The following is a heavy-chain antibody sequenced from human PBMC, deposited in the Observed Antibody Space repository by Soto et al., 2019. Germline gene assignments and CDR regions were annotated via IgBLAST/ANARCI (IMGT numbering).Heavy chain of an antibody. V-gene: IGHV2-26*01. D-gene: IGHD3-3*01. CDR2: IFSSYGK. J-gene: IGHJ5*02. CDR1: GFSLNTGRMG. Sequence: QATLKESGPVLVKPTETLTLTCAVSGFSLNTGRMGVTWIRQPPGKALEWLAHIFSSYGKSDSTSLMTRLTISKDTSQRQVVLTMTNVEPLDTATYYWARSVGEWSGYHLDVWGQGALFTVSA. CDR3: ARSVGEWSGYHLDV.